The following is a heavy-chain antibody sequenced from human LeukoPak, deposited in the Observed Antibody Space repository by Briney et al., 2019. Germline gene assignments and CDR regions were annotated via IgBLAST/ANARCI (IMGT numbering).Heavy chain of an antibody. V-gene: IGHV4-34*01. J-gene: IGHJ5*02. CDR2: INHSGST. D-gene: IGHD3-22*01. CDR1: GGSFSGYY. CDR3: ARGHGYLDA. Sequence: SETLSLTCAVYGGSFSGYYWSWIRQPPGKGLEWIGEINHSGSTNYNPSLRSRVTISVDTSKNQFSLKLSSVTAADTAVYYCARGHGYLDAWGQGTLVTVSS.